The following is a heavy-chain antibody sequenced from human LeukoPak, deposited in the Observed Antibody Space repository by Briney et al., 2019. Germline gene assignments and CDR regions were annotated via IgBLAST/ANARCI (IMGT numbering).Heavy chain of an antibody. CDR3: ARGGSGSYYNVGYYYYMDV. Sequence: ASVKVSCKASGYTFTSYAMNWVRQAPGQGLEWMGWINTNTGNPTYAQGFTGRFVFSLDTSVSTAYLQISSLKAEDTAVYYCARGGSGSYYNVGYYYYMDVWGKGTTVTISS. D-gene: IGHD3-10*01. V-gene: IGHV7-4-1*02. CDR1: GYTFTSYA. CDR2: INTNTGNP. J-gene: IGHJ6*03.